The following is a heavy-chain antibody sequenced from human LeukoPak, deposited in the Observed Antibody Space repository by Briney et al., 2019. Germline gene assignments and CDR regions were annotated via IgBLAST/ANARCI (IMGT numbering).Heavy chain of an antibody. CDR2: IYYSGST. CDR3: ARSYDSSGYYLYYYYGMDV. V-gene: IGHV4-59*01. Sequence: SETLSLTCTVSGGSISSYYWGWIRQPPGKGLEWIGYIYYSGSTNYNPSLKSRVTISVDTSKNQFSLKLSSVTAADTAVYYCARSYDSSGYYLYYYYGMDVWGQGTTVTVSS. CDR1: GGSISSYY. D-gene: IGHD3-22*01. J-gene: IGHJ6*02.